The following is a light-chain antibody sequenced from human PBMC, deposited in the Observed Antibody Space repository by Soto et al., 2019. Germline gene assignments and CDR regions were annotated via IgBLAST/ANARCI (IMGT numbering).Light chain of an antibody. CDR3: QQFNNWPPIT. J-gene: IGKJ4*01. CDR2: DAS. Sequence: DIQMTQSPSTLSASVGDRVTITCRASQSLGRELAWYQQKPGKAPKVLIYDASSLKSGVPSRFSGSGSGTDFTLTISSLQSEDFAIFYCQQFNNWPPITFGGGTKVEIK. CDR1: QSLGRE. V-gene: IGKV1-5*01.